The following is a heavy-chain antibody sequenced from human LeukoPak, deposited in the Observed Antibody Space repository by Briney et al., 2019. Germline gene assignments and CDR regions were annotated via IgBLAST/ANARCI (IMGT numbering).Heavy chain of an antibody. J-gene: IGHJ4*02. CDR3: AREFRQTYSSGWSLDY. Sequence: PGGSLRLSCTVSGFTVSTNYMSCVRQAPGKALEWGSVIYGGRNNTVYADSVKGRFPISRDNSRNTVYLQIGSLRAEDTATYYCAREFRQTYSSGWSLDYWGQGTLVTVSS. CDR1: GFTVSTNY. CDR2: IYGGRNNT. D-gene: IGHD6-19*01. V-gene: IGHV3-53*01.